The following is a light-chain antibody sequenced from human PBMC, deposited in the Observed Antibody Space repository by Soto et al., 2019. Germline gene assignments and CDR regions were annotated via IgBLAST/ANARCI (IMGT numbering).Light chain of an antibody. CDR2: GAS. V-gene: IGKV3-20*01. CDR3: QRYGSSPVT. Sequence: EIALTQSPGTLSLSPGERATLSCRASQSVSSSYLAWYQQKPGQAPRLLIYGASSRATGIPDRFSGSGSGTDFTLTISRLEPEDVAVYYCQRYGSSPVTFGQGTKLEIK. J-gene: IGKJ2*01. CDR1: QSVSSSY.